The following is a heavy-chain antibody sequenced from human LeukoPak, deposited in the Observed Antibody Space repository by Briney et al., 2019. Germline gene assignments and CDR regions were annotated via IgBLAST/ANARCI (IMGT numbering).Heavy chain of an antibody. Sequence: ASVKVSCKTSGYTFINNWMHWVRQAPGQGLEWIGLINPTGTGTLYAQKFQGRVTMTRDMSTSTDYMELSSLRSEDTAVYYCARDNSVGDIAWWFDPWGQGTLVTVSS. D-gene: IGHD3-10*01. CDR3: ARDNSVGDIAWWFDP. J-gene: IGHJ5*02. V-gene: IGHV1-46*01. CDR1: GYTFINNW. CDR2: INPTGTGT.